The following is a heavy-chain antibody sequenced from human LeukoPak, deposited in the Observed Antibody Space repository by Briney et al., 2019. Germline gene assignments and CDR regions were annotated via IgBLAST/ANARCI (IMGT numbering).Heavy chain of an antibody. J-gene: IGHJ4*01. CDR1: GFTFNKYA. CDR3: TLRTDY. Sequence: HPGGSLRLPCAASGFTFNKYAMTWVRQAPGKGLEWVSVISGSGQNTYYADSVKGRFTISRDNFKNMMYLQMDSLRVEDTAVYYCTLRTDYWGQGILVSVSS. CDR2: ISGSGQNT. V-gene: IGHV3-23*01.